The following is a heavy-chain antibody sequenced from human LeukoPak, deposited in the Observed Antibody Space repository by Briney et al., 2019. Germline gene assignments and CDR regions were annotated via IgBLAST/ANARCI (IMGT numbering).Heavy chain of an antibody. J-gene: IGHJ5*02. V-gene: IGHV1-2*02. CDR2: INPNSGGT. Sequence: ASVKVSCKASGYTFTGHYMHWVRQAPGQGLEWMGWINPNSGGTNYAQKFQGRVTMTRDTSISTAYMELSRLRSDDTAVYYCARDVVRGAINWFDPWGQGTLVTVSS. D-gene: IGHD3-10*01. CDR1: GYTFTGHY. CDR3: ARDVVRGAINWFDP.